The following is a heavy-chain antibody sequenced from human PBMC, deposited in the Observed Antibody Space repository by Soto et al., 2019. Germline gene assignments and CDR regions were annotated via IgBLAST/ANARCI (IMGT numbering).Heavy chain of an antibody. D-gene: IGHD2-2*01. J-gene: IGHJ4*02. CDR2: VSTSGSRK. CDR1: AFSLSIYY. Sequence: HPGRCLRLSCAPSAFSLSIYYINWVRQVPGKGLEWLAYVSTSGSRKNYSDSEKGRFTISRDNTKNGVYLQMNSLRAEDTAVYYCVRSVPASWYYFDFWGQGTLVTVSS. V-gene: IGHV3-48*03. CDR3: VRSVPASWYYFDF.